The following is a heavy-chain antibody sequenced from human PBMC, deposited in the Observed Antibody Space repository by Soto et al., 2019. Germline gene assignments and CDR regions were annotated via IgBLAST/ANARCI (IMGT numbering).Heavy chain of an antibody. Sequence: GGSLRLSCAASGFTFSSYSMNWVRQAPGKGLEWVSSISSSSSYIYYADSVKGRFTISRDNAKNSLCLQMNSLRAEDTAVYYCASWYYGDYAFDIWGQGTMVTVSS. CDR2: ISSSSSYI. CDR1: GFTFSSYS. V-gene: IGHV3-21*01. D-gene: IGHD4-17*01. CDR3: ASWYYGDYAFDI. J-gene: IGHJ3*02.